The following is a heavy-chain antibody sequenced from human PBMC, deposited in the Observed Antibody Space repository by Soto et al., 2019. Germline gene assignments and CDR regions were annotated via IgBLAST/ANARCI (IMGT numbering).Heavy chain of an antibody. D-gene: IGHD1-20*01. CDR1: GGSTNSRSDY. CDR3: ATSQKGYNWNYFDH. V-gene: IGHV4-39*01. Sequence: SETLSLTCTVSGGSTNSRSDYWGWLRQSPGMGPAWIGSVFYTGFTSYNPSLESRVSVSVDTSKNQFSLKVSGVSAADTAVYYCATSQKGYNWNYFDHWGQGALVTVSS. J-gene: IGHJ4*02. CDR2: VFYTGFT.